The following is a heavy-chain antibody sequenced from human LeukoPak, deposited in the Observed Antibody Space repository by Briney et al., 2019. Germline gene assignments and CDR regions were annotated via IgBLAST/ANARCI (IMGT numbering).Heavy chain of an antibody. CDR1: GGSISSSSYY. V-gene: IGHV4-39*01. Sequence: PSETLSLTCTVSGGSISSSSYYWGWIRQPPGKGLEWIGSIYYSGSTYYNPSLKGRVTISVDTSKNQFSLKLSSVTAADTAVYYCASPPQSATYYYDSSGYYRYWYFDLWGRGTLVTVSS. CDR2: IYYSGST. D-gene: IGHD3-22*01. CDR3: ASPPQSATYYYDSSGYYRYWYFDL. J-gene: IGHJ2*01.